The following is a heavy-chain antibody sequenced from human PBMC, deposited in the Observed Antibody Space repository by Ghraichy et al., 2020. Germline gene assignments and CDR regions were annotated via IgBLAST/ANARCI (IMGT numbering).Heavy chain of an antibody. V-gene: IGHV4-34*01. D-gene: IGHD6-19*01. CDR3: ARGNAGYSSGWYSI. J-gene: IGHJ4*02. CDR2: INHSGST. CDR1: GGSFSGYY. Sequence: SDTLSLTCAVYGGSFSGYYWSWIRQPPGKGLEWIGEINHSGSTNYNPSLKSRVTISVDTSKNQFSLKLSSVTAADTAVYYCARGNAGYSSGWYSIWGQGTLVTVSS.